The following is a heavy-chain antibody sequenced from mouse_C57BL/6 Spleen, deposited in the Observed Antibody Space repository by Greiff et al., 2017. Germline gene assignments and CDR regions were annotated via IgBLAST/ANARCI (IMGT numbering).Heavy chain of an antibody. V-gene: IGHV7-1*01. J-gene: IGHJ3*01. D-gene: IGHD2-4*01. CDR2: SRNKANDYTT. CDR3: ARDARDDYDGSFAY. Sequence: EVKLVESGGGLVQSGRSLRLSCATSGFTFSDFYMEWVRQAPGKGLEWIAASRNKANDYTTEYSASVKGRFIVSRDTSQSILYLQMNALRAEDTAIYYCARDARDDYDGSFAYWGQGTLVTVSA. CDR1: GFTFSDFY.